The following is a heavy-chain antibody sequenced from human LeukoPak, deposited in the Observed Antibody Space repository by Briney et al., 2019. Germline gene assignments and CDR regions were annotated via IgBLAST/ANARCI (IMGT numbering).Heavy chain of an antibody. CDR3: KASGALFDY. J-gene: IGHJ4*02. V-gene: IGHV3-49*04. Sequence: GGSLRLSCTASGFTFGDYAMIEVGQAPGKGLDGVGFIRSKAYGGTTEYAPPVKGRFTISRDDAKIIAYLQMNSLKTEDTAVYYCKASGALFDYWGQGTLVTVSS. CDR1: GFTFGDYA. D-gene: IGHD2-15*01. CDR2: IRSKAYGGTT.